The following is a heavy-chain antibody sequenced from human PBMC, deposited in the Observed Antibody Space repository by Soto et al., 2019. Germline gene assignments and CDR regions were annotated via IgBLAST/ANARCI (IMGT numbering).Heavy chain of an antibody. Sequence: SETLSLTCTVSGGSISSSSYYWGWIRQPPGKGLEWIGSIYYSGSTYYNPSLKSRVTISVDTSKNQFSLKLSSVTAADTAVYYCARSLFDIVPMVYAIRFDPWGQGTLVTVSS. J-gene: IGHJ5*02. CDR3: ARSLFDIVPMVYAIRFDP. V-gene: IGHV4-39*01. CDR2: IYYSGST. D-gene: IGHD2-8*01. CDR1: GGSISSSSYY.